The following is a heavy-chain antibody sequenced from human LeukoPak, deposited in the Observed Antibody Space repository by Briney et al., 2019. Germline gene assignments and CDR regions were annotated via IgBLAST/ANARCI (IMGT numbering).Heavy chain of an antibody. CDR2: SDPEDGER. CDR1: GKTLSDLS. D-gene: IGHD5-18*01. V-gene: IGHV1-24*01. CDR3: VTGFTTMAVDYFDY. J-gene: IGHJ4*02. Sequence: ASVKVSCKVSGKTLSDLSIHWLRQPPGKGLEWLGGSDPEDGERIYAQMFQGTVTMTEDTSIDTAYMELSSLRSEDTAVYYCVTGFTTMAVDYFDYWGQGTLVTVSP.